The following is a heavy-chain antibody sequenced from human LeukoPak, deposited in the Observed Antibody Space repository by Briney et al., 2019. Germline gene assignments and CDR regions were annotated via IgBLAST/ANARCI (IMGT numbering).Heavy chain of an antibody. CDR3: ARGNDSSGYYLYYFDY. D-gene: IGHD3-22*01. V-gene: IGHV4-59*08. CDR1: GGSISSYY. CDR2: IYYSGST. Sequence: PSETLSLTCTVSGGSISSYYWSWIRQPPGKGLEWIGYIYYSGSTNYNPSLKSRVTISVDTSKNQFSLKLSSVSAADTAVYYCARGNDSSGYYLYYFDYWGQGTLVTVSS. J-gene: IGHJ4*02.